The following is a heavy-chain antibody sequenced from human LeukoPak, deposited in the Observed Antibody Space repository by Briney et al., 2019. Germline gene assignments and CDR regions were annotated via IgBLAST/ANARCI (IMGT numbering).Heavy chain of an antibody. CDR2: IYTSGST. J-gene: IGHJ4*02. D-gene: IGHD3-3*01. V-gene: IGHV4-4*07. CDR1: GASISSYY. CDR3: ARVKGLRFLDWLLYFYY. Sequence: SQTLSLTCTVSGASISSYYWSWIRQPAGKGLEWLGRIYTSGSTNYNPSLKSRVTISVDTSKNHFSLKLSSVTAADTAVDYCARVKGLRFLDWLLYFYYWGRGTLVTVSS.